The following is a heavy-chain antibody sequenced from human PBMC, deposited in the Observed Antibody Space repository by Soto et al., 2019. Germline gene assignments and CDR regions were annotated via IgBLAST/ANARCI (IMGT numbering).Heavy chain of an antibody. V-gene: IGHV4-59*01. CDR2: IYYSGST. J-gene: IGHJ4*02. CDR1: GGSISSYY. D-gene: IGHD3-10*01. Sequence: KPSETLSLTCTVSGGSISSYYWSWIRQPPGKGLEWIGYIYYSGSTNYNPSLKSRVTISVDTSKNQFSLKLSSVTAADTAVYYCARHSWFGAEIDYWGQGTLVTVSS. CDR3: ARHSWFGAEIDY.